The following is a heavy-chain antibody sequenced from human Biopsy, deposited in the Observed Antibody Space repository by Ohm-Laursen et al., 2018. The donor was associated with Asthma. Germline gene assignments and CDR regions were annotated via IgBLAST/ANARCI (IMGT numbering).Heavy chain of an antibody. V-gene: IGHV1-69*13. CDR1: GGTFNTYV. CDR3: ARKAGSCISRTCYSLDF. Sequence: SVKVSCKSLGGTFNTYVIGWVRQAPVQGLEWMGGINSVFGTTTYPQKFQDRVTITADDSTSTVYMELSSLRSEDTAVYYCARKAGSCISRTCYSLDFWGQGTLGTVSA. J-gene: IGHJ4*02. D-gene: IGHD2-2*01. CDR2: INSVFGTT.